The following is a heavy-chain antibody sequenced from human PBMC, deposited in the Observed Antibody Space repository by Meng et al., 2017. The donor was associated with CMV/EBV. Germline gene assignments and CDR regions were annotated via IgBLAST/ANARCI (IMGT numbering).Heavy chain of an antibody. CDR1: GYSISSSNW. CDR3: ARTTYYYDSSGYTGGWFDP. CDR2: IYYSGSI. J-gene: IGHJ5*02. D-gene: IGHD3-22*01. V-gene: IGHV4-28*05. Sequence: QVQLQESGPGLVKPSDTLSLICAVSGYSISSSNWWGWIRQPPGKGLEWIGYIYYSGSIYYNPSLKSRVTMSVDTSKNQFSLKLSSVTAVDTAVYYCARTTYYYDSSGYTGGWFDPWGQGTLVTVSS.